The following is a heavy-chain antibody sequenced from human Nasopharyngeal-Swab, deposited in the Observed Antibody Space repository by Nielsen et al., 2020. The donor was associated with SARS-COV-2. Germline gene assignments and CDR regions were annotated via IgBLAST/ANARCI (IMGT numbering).Heavy chain of an antibody. V-gene: IGHV3-23*01. CDR1: GFDFWKYA. J-gene: IGHJ3*01. D-gene: IGHD2-21*02. Sequence: GESLKIPCAASGFDFWKYAMSWVRQAPGTGLEWVSTVSNNDGSLTFYADSVKGRFTISRDTSKNTVSLQMNSLRAEDTAVYYCAKDDFCPACAFDVWGQGTIVTVSS. CDR3: AKDDFCPACAFDV. CDR2: VSNNDGSLT.